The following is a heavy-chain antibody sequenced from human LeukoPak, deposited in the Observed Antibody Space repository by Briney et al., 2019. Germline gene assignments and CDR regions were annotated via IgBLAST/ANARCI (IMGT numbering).Heavy chain of an antibody. CDR3: ARRGLGYCGGAPCSDWFFDL. CDR2: MNPNSGNT. CDR1: GYTFTSYD. V-gene: IGHV1-8*03. J-gene: IGHJ2*01. D-gene: IGHD2-15*01. Sequence: GASVKVSCKASGYTFTSYDINWVRQATGQGLEWMGWMNPNSGNTGYAQKFQGRVTISADESTTTAYMELTSLRSEDTAVYYCARRGLGYCGGAPCSDWFFDLWGRGTLVTVSS.